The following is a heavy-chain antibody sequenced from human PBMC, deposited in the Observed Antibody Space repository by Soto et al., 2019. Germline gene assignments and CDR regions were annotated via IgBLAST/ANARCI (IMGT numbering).Heavy chain of an antibody. CDR2: ISGSGGST. CDR3: ARRFTMYGDFDY. V-gene: IGHV3-23*01. J-gene: IGHJ4*02. Sequence: GGSLRLSCAASGFTFSSYAMSWVRQAPGKGLEWVSAISGSGGSTYYADSVKGQVTISVDKSISTAYLQWSSLKASDSAMYYCARRFTMYGDFDYWGQGTLVTVSS. D-gene: IGHD3-10*02. CDR1: GFTFSSYA.